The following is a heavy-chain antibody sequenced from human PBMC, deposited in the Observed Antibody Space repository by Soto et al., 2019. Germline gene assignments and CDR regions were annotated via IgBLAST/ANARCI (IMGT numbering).Heavy chain of an antibody. CDR3: ARRLYGSGSYFGDHFDY. D-gene: IGHD3-10*01. CDR2: IYPGDSDT. V-gene: IGHV5-51*01. CDR1: GYSFTSYW. Sequence: GESLKISCKGSGYSFTSYWIGWVRQMPGKGLEWMGIIYPGDSDTRYSPSFQGQVTISADKSISTAYLQWSSLKASDTAMYYCARRLYGSGSYFGDHFDYWGQGTLVTVSS. J-gene: IGHJ4*02.